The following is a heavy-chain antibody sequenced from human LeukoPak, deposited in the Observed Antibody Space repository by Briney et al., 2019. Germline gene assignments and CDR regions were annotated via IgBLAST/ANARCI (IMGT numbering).Heavy chain of an antibody. D-gene: IGHD2-15*01. CDR2: IYPGDSDT. V-gene: IGHV5-51*01. CDR1: GYSFTNYW. Sequence: GESLKISCKGSGYSFTNYWIGWVRQMPGKGLEWMGIIYPGDSDTTYSPSFQGQVTISADKSISTAYLQWSSLKASDSAVYYCARRPDSCSGGGCYDWFDPWGQGTLVTVTS. J-gene: IGHJ5*02. CDR3: ARRPDSCSGGGCYDWFDP.